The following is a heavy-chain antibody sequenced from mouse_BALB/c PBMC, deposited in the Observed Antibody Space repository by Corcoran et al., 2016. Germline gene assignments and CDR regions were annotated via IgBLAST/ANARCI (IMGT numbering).Heavy chain of an antibody. CDR2: IDPANGNT. Sequence: EVQLQQSGAELVKPGASVKLSCTASGFNIKDTYMHWVKQRPEQGLEWIGRIDPANGNTKYDPKFQGKATITAATSSNTAYLQLSRQTSENTAVYYCARRGYGSSSAWFAYWGQGTLVTVSA. CDR3: ARRGYGSSSAWFAY. D-gene: IGHD1-1*01. CDR1: GFNIKDTY. J-gene: IGHJ3*01. V-gene: IGHV14-3*02.